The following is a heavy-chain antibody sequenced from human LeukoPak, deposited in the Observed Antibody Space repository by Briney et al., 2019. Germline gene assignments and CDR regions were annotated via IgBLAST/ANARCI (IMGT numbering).Heavy chain of an antibody. CDR2: FYNSRST. Sequence: SETLSLTCTVSGGSISNHYWSWIRQPAGKGLEWIGLFYNSRSTNCNPSLKSRVTMSVDTSKNQFSLKLSSVTAADTAVYYCARVGDYALKDWGQGTLVTVSS. CDR1: GGSISNHY. J-gene: IGHJ4*02. CDR3: ARVGDYALKD. D-gene: IGHD3-16*01. V-gene: IGHV4-4*07.